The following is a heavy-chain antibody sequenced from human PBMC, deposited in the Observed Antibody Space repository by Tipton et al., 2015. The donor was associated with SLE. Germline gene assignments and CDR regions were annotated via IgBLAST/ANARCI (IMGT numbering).Heavy chain of an antibody. J-gene: IGHJ4*02. CDR2: ISSSGSTI. Sequence: SLRLSCAASGFTFSSYEMNWVRQAPGKGLEWVSYISSSGSTIYYADSVKGRFTISRDNAKNSLYLQMNSLRAEDTAVYYCARADCGGDCYNDYWGQGTLVTVSS. V-gene: IGHV3-48*03. D-gene: IGHD2-21*01. CDR1: GFTFSSYE. CDR3: ARADCGGDCYNDY.